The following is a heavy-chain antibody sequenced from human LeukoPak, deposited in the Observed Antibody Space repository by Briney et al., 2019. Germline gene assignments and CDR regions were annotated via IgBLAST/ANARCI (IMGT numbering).Heavy chain of an antibody. J-gene: IGHJ5*02. V-gene: IGHV3-30-3*01. CDR1: GFTFSRYA. CDR2: ISYDGSNK. D-gene: IGHD2-2*01. CDR3: ARELRVVPAATGWFDP. Sequence: GGSVRLLCAASGFTFSRYAKLWVRQAPGKGRVWVVVISYDGSNKYYADSVKGRFTISRDNSKNTLYLQMNSRRAEDRAVYYCARELRVVPAATGWFDPWGQGTLVTVSS.